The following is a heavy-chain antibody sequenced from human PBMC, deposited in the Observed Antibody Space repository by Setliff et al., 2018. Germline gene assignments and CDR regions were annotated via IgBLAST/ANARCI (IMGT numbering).Heavy chain of an antibody. CDR1: GYTFTGYG. J-gene: IGHJ4*02. CDR3: ARDADNYDTSENPIFDY. CDR2: INTHNGDT. D-gene: IGHD3-22*01. V-gene: IGHV1-18*01. Sequence: ASVKVSCKASGYTFTGYGISWVRQAPGQGLEWMGYINTHNGDTYYAENLQVRVTVSTDTSTTTTYMELRNLRSDDTAVYYCARDADNYDTSENPIFDYWGQGTLVTVSS.